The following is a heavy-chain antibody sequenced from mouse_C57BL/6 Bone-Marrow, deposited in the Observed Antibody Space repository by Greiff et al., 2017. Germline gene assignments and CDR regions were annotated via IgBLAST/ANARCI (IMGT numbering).Heavy chain of an antibody. CDR2: ISDGGSYT. D-gene: IGHD1-1*01. J-gene: IGHJ2*01. CDR3: ARVDGSSTRDYFDY. V-gene: IGHV5-4*03. CDR1: GFTFSSYA. Sequence: EVMLVESGGGLVKPGGSLKLSCAASGFTFSSYAMSWVRQTPEKRLEWVATISDGGSYTYYPDNVKGRFTISRDNAKNNLYLQMSHLKSEDTAMYYCARVDGSSTRDYFDYWGQGTTLTVSS.